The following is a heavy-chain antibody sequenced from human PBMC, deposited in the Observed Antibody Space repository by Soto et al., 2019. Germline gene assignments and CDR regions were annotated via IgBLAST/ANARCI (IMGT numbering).Heavy chain of an antibody. Sequence: QVQLVQSGAEVKKPGSSVKVSCKASGDIFSGYSISWVRQAPGQGLEWMGGIIPIFGTTNYAHGFHGRITITADKSTSTVYMELYSLKSEDTALYYCARALGSGYDPGDYWGQGTLVTVSS. D-gene: IGHD5-12*01. CDR3: ARALGSGYDPGDY. V-gene: IGHV1-69*14. J-gene: IGHJ4*02. CDR2: IIPIFGTT. CDR1: GDIFSGYS.